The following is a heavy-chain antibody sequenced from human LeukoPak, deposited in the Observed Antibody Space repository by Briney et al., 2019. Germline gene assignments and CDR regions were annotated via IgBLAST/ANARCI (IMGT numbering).Heavy chain of an antibody. CDR1: GFTVSSKY. D-gene: IGHD7-27*01. CDR3: ARGQTLGTTSDY. V-gene: IGHV3-66*01. CDR2: IYSGGGT. J-gene: IGHJ4*02. Sequence: PGGSLRLSCAASGFTVSSKYMSWVRQAPGKGLEWVSVIYSGGGTKYTDSVKGRFTISRDNSKNMLYLQMNSLRVEDTAVYYCARGQTLGTTSDYWGQGTLVTVSS.